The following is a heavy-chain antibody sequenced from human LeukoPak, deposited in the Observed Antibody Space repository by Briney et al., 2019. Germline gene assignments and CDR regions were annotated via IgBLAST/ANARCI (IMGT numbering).Heavy chain of an antibody. V-gene: IGHV1-2*02. D-gene: IGHD3-9*01. J-gene: IGHJ4*02. CDR2: INPNGGAT. Sequence: ASVKVSFKASGYTFIDYYLHWVRLAPGQGLEWMGWINPNGGATIYAQKFQGRVTMTRDTSISTAYMELSRLGSDDTAVYYCARARSVTGYYIHWGQGTLVTVSS. CDR3: ARARSVTGYYIH. CDR1: GYTFIDYY.